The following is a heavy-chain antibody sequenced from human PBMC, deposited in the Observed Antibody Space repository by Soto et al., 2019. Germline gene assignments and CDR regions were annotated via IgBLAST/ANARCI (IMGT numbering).Heavy chain of an antibody. Sequence: EVQLVESGGGLVQPGGSLRLSCAASGFTFSSYDMHWVRQATGKGLEWVSAIGTAGDTYYPGSVKGRFTISRENAKNSLYLQMNSLRAEDTAVYYCAREGRYCSGGSCYPEYYYGMDVWGQGTTVTVSS. V-gene: IGHV3-13*01. D-gene: IGHD2-15*01. J-gene: IGHJ6*02. CDR1: GFTFSSYD. CDR2: IGTAGDT. CDR3: AREGRYCSGGSCYPEYYYGMDV.